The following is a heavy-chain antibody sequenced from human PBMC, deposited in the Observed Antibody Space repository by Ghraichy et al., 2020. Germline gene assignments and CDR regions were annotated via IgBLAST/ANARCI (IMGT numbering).Heavy chain of an antibody. CDR1: GFTFSSYS. Sequence: GGSLRLSCAASGFTFSSYSMNWVRQAPGKGLEWVSSISSSSSYIYYADSVKGRFTISRDNAKNSLYLQMNSLRAEDTAVYYCARGPYYGSGSLQTVYYWGQGTLVTVSS. D-gene: IGHD3-10*01. V-gene: IGHV3-21*01. CDR3: ARGPYYGSGSLQTVYY. J-gene: IGHJ4*02. CDR2: ISSSSSYI.